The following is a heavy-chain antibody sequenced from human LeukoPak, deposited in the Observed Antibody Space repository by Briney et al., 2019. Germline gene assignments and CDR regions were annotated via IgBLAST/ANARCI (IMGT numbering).Heavy chain of an antibody. J-gene: IGHJ6*04. CDR3: AKEGAASWDVDV. CDR2: IRPDGHNK. Sequence: GGSLRLSCAASGFIFIGYGMHWVRQAPGKGPEWVAFIRPDGHNKYYADSVKGRFMISRDNSKNTVDLQMNSLRGDDTAMYYCAKEGAASWDVDVWGKGTTVTVSS. CDR1: GFIFIGYG. V-gene: IGHV3-30*02. D-gene: IGHD3-3*02.